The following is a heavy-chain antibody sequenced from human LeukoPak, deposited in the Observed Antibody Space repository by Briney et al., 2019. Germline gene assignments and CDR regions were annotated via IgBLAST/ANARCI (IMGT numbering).Heavy chain of an antibody. CDR1: GDSISSGDYS. CDR3: ARELWFVDAPGSWLDP. CDR2: IFHTGSS. Sequence: SQTLSLTCTVSGDSISSGDYSWSWIRQPSGKGLEWIGYIFHTGSSYYNPSLRSRVTISVDRSRNQFSLRLTSVTAADTAVYYCARELWFVDAPGSWLDPWGQGTLVTVSS. V-gene: IGHV4-30-2*01. J-gene: IGHJ5*02. D-gene: IGHD3-10*01.